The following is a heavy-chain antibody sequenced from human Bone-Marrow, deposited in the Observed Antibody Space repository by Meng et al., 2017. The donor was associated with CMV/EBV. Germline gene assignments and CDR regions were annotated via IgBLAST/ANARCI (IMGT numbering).Heavy chain of an antibody. CDR1: GFTFSDYY. CDR2: ISSSGSTI. CDR3: IRGSSSGNYYGKDV. D-gene: IGHD6-13*01. J-gene: IGHJ6*01. Sequence: GESLKISCAASGFTFSDYYMSWIRQAPGKGLEWVSYISSSGSTIYYADSVKGRFTISRDNAKNSLYLEMNSLKIEDTAVYYCIRGSSSGNYYGKDVWGQGTTVTVSS. V-gene: IGHV3-11*01.